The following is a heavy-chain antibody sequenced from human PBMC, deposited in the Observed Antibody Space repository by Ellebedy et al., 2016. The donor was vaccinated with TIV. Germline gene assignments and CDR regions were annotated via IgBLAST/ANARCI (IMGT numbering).Heavy chain of an antibody. CDR1: GFTFSSHA. J-gene: IGHJ4*02. CDR2: IAYDGDSK. CDR3: SREFMSGSTWDVENYFDY. D-gene: IGHD6-13*01. V-gene: IGHV3-30-3*01. Sequence: GESLKISCAASGFTFSSHALHWVRQAPGKGQEWVAVIAYDGDSKYYADSVRGRFTISRDNSRNTVYMEMNSLRPEDTAIYYCSREFMSGSTWDVENYFDYWGQGTLVTVSS.